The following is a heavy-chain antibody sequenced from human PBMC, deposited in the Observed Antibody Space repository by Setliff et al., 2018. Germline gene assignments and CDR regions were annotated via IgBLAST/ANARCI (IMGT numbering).Heavy chain of an antibody. D-gene: IGHD2-2*01. Sequence: TSETLSLTCTVSGGSINSHSWSWIRQPPGKGLEWIGSIYYSGSTYYNPSLKSRVTISVDTSKNQFSLKLSSVTAADTAVYYCARLYGGYCSSTSCFYFDYWGQGTLVTVSS. CDR2: IYYSGST. CDR1: GGSINSHS. CDR3: ARLYGGYCSSTSCFYFDY. V-gene: IGHV4-59*05. J-gene: IGHJ4*02.